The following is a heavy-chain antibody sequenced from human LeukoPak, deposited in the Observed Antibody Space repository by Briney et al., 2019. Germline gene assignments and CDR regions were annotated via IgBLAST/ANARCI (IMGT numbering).Heavy chain of an antibody. CDR1: GFTFSSYW. CDR2: IKQDGSEK. V-gene: IGHV3-7*03. Sequence: PGGSLRLSCAAAGFTFSSYWMTWGRQAPGKGLVWVANIKQDGSEKYYVDSVKGRFTISRDNAKNSLYLQVNSLRAEDTAVYYCARENDSGWSGPFDYWGQGTLVTVSS. J-gene: IGHJ4*02. D-gene: IGHD6-19*01. CDR3: ARENDSGWSGPFDY.